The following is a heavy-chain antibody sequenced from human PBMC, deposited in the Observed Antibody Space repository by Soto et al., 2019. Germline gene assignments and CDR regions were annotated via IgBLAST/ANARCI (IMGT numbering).Heavy chain of an antibody. CDR3: ARGDTAMETIIGIDAFDI. CDR1: GGSISSGDYY. D-gene: IGHD5-18*01. CDR2: IYYSGST. V-gene: IGHV4-30-4*01. J-gene: IGHJ3*02. Sequence: QVQLQESGPGLVKPSQTLSLTCTVSGGSISSGDYYWSWIRQPPGKGLEWIGYIYYSGSTYYNPSLKSLVTISVDTSKNQFSLKLSSVTAADTAVYYCARGDTAMETIIGIDAFDIWGQGTMVTVSS.